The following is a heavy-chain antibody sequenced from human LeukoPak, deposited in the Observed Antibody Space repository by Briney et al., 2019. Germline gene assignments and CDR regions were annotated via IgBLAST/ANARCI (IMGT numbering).Heavy chain of an antibody. J-gene: IGHJ5*02. CDR2: IYHSGST. CDR1: GDSISTSSSY. CDR3: ARGPTELYSSGSNGWFDP. D-gene: IGHD6-19*01. V-gene: IGHV4-39*07. Sequence: SETLSLTCSVSGDSISTSSSYWGWIRQPPGKGLEWIGSIYHSGSTYYNPSLKSRVTISVDTSKNQFSLKLSSVTAADTAVYYCARGPTELYSSGSNGWFDPWGQGTLVTVSS.